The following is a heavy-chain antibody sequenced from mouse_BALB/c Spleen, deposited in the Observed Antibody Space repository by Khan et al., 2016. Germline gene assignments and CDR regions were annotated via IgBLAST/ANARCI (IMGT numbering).Heavy chain of an antibody. CDR1: GYTFTNYG. CDR3: AEGYYRYSWFAY. V-gene: IGHV9-3-1*01. CDR2: INTYTGEP. Sequence: QIQLVQSGPELKKPGETVKISCKASGYTFTNYGMNWVKQAPGKGLKWMGWINTYTGEPTYADDFKGRFAFSLETSASTAYLQINNLKNEDTATDYCAEGYYRYSWFAYWGQGTLVTVAA. D-gene: IGHD2-14*01. J-gene: IGHJ3*01.